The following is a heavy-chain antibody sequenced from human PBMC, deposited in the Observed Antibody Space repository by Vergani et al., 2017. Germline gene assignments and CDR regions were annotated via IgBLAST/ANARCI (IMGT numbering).Heavy chain of an antibody. CDR1: GFKFSDHY. Sequence: LEESGGGSVKPGGSLRLSCAASGFKFSDHYMSWIRQAPGKGLEWVSHISPGASTVSYTDSVTGSFTVSRDNDNNSLALDMKTLRVEDTAVYYCAKNPGISTTRHYYAMDVWGQGTTVTVSS. CDR3: AKNPGISTTRHYYAMDV. CDR2: ISPGASTV. D-gene: IGHD1-1*01. J-gene: IGHJ6*02. V-gene: IGHV3-11*04.